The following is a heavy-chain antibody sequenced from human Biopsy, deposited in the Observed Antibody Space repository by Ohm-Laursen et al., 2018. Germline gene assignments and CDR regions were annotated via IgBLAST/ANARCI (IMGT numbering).Heavy chain of an antibody. CDR3: ARDYDTSGYYYVS. J-gene: IGHJ5*02. D-gene: IGHD3-22*01. CDR2: IFYRGST. CDR1: GGSISNNNYY. Sequence: SDTLSLTCPVSGGSISNNNYYWGWIRQPPGKGLVWIGSIFYRGSTHYKPSLKSRLNISVDTSKNQFSLKLNSVTAADTAVYYCARDYDTSGYYYVSWGQGTLVTVSS. V-gene: IGHV4-39*01.